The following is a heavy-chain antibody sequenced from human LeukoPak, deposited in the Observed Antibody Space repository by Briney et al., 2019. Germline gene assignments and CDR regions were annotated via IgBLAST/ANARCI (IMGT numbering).Heavy chain of an antibody. CDR1: GFTFSSYN. CDR3: ASPSNSGSYYRFDY. Sequence: PGGTLRLSCAVSGFTFSSYNMNWVRQAPGKGLEWISSITSSSRYIYYADSVKGRFTISRDNAKNSLYLQMNSLRAEDTAIYFCASPSNSGSYYRFDYWGQGTLVTVSS. CDR2: ITSSSRYI. J-gene: IGHJ4*02. V-gene: IGHV3-21*01. D-gene: IGHD1-26*01.